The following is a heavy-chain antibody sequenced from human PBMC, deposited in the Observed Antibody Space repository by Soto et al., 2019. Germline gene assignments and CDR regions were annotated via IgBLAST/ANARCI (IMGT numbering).Heavy chain of an antibody. J-gene: IGHJ6*02. V-gene: IGHV3-48*03. CDR1: GFTFSSYE. D-gene: IGHD6-6*01. Sequence: PGGSLRLSCAASGFTFSSYEMNWVRQAPGKGLEWFSYISSSGSTIYYADSVKGRFTISRDNAKNSLYLQMNSLRAEDTAVYYFAIDQVGLAARPDYYYYGMDVWGQGTTVTVSS. CDR2: ISSSGSTI. CDR3: AIDQVGLAARPDYYYYGMDV.